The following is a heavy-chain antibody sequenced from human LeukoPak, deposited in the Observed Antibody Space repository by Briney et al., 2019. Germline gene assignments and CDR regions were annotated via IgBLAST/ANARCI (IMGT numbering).Heavy chain of an antibody. J-gene: IGHJ4*02. CDR3: ARDPGYCGGDCYVFDY. V-gene: IGHV1-2*02. CDR2: INPNSGGT. CDR1: GYTFTGYY. D-gene: IGHD2-21*01. Sequence: ASVKVSCKASGYTFTGYYMHWVRQAPGQGLEWMGWINPNSGGTNYAQKFQGRVTMTRDTSISTAYMELSRLRSDDTAVYYCARDPGYCGGDCYVFDYWGQGTLVTVSS.